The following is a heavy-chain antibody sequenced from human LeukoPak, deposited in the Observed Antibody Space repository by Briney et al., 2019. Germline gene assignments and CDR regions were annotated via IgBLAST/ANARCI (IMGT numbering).Heavy chain of an antibody. CDR1: GIAFSNHW. Sequence: QPGGSLRLSCAASGIAFSNHWMHWVRQAPGKGLEWVSWINNDGSHAVYADSVRARFTISRDNAENTLYLQMNSLRPEDTAVYYCARDRPHNWFDPWGQGTLVTVSS. CDR3: ARDRPHNWFDP. V-gene: IGHV3-74*01. CDR2: INNDGSHA. J-gene: IGHJ5*02.